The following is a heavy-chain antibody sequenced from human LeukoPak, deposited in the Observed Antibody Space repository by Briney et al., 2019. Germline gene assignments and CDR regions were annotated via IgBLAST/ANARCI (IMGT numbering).Heavy chain of an antibody. V-gene: IGHV4-59*01. CDR2: IYNSGST. Sequence: PSETLSLTCTVSGGSISRYYWNWIRQPPGKGLEWIGNIYNSGSTDYNPSLRSQVTMSVDTSKNQISLKLSSATAADTAVYYCARDKGPYWYFDLWGRGTLVTVSS. J-gene: IGHJ2*01. CDR3: ARDKGPYWYFDL. CDR1: GGSISRYY.